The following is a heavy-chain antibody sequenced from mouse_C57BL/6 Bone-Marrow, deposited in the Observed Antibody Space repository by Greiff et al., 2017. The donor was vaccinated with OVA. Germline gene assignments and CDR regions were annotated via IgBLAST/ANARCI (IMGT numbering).Heavy chain of an antibody. CDR3: AREGITKVVDCCAMGC. J-gene: IGHJ4*01. D-gene: IGHD1-1*01. CDR2: IHPNSGST. V-gene: IGHV1-64*01. Sequence: QVQLKQPGAELVKPGASVKLSCKASGYTFTSYWMHWVKQRPGQGLEWIGMIHPNSGSTNYNEKFKSKATLTVDKSSSTAYMQLSSLTSEDSAVYYCAREGITKVVDCCAMGCWGQGTSVTVSS. CDR1: GYTFTSYW.